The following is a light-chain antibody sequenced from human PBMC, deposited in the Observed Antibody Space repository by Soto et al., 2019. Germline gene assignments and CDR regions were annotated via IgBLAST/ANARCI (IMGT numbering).Light chain of an antibody. CDR3: VQRNDWPWT. J-gene: IGKJ1*01. CDR1: QSVSTY. Sequence: EIALTQSPAILSLSPGERATLSCRASQSVSTYLAWYQQKPGQAPRLIIYDTFNRATGIPARFSGSGSGTDFTLTISSLEPEDLAVYYCVQRNDWPWTSGQGTKVAIK. V-gene: IGKV3-11*01. CDR2: DTF.